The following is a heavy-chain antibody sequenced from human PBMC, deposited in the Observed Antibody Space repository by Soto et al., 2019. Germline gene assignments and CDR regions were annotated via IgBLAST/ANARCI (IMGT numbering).Heavy chain of an antibody. D-gene: IGHD3-16*01. CDR1: GYTFTSYG. V-gene: IGHV1-18*01. Sequence: ASVKVSCKASGYTFTSYGISWVRQAPRQGLEWMGWISAYNGNTNYAQKLQGRVTMTTDTSTSTAYMELRSLRPDDTAVYYCARDYERPVVRFDPWGQGTLVTVSS. CDR2: ISAYNGNT. CDR3: ARDYERPVVRFDP. J-gene: IGHJ5*02.